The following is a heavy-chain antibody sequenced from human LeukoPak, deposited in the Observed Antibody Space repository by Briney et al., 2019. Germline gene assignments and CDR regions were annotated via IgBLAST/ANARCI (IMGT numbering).Heavy chain of an antibody. Sequence: SETLSLTCTVSGGSISSGDYYWSWIRQPPGKGLEWIGYIYYSGSTYYNPSLKSRVTISVDTSKNQFSLKLSSVTAADTAVYYCARDYYDSSGYARGAFDIWGQGTMVTVSP. J-gene: IGHJ3*02. CDR3: ARDYYDSSGYARGAFDI. V-gene: IGHV4-30-4*01. D-gene: IGHD3-22*01. CDR2: IYYSGST. CDR1: GGSISSGDYY.